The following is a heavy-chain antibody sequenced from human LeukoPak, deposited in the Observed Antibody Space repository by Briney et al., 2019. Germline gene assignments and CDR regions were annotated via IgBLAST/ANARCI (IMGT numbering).Heavy chain of an antibody. CDR2: IYYSGST. CDR3: ARTPSRIQLWSDY. J-gene: IGHJ4*02. CDR1: GGSISSYY. Sequence: KSSETLSLTCTVSGGSISSYYLSWIRQPPGKGLEWIGYIYYSGSTNYNPSLKSRVTISVDTSKNQFSLKLSSVTAADTAVYYCARTPSRIQLWSDYWGEGTLVTVSS. D-gene: IGHD5-18*01. V-gene: IGHV4-59*12.